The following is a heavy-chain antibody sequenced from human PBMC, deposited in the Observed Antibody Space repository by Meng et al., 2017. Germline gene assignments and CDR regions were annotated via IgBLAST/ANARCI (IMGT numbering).Heavy chain of an antibody. Sequence: GGSGGGVVPPGRSLGLSCAASGFTFISYGMHWVRQAPGKGLEWVAVIWYDGSNKYYADSVKGRFTISRDNSKNTLYLQMNSLRAEDTAVYYCARGLSTTYWYFDLWGRGTLVTVSS. J-gene: IGHJ2*01. CDR1: GFTFISYG. V-gene: IGHV3-33*01. CDR3: ARGLSTTYWYFDL. D-gene: IGHD2/OR15-2a*01. CDR2: IWYDGSNK.